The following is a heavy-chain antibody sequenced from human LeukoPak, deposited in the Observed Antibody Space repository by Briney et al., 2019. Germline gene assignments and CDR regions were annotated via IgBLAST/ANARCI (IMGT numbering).Heavy chain of an antibody. CDR2: IRYDGSNK. CDR3: ANGPPSSSWYVGWDY. CDR1: GFTFSSYG. J-gene: IGHJ4*02. Sequence: GGSLRLSCAASGFTFSSYGMHWVRQAPGKGLEWVAFIRYDGSNKYYADSMKGRFTISRDNSKNTLYLQMNSLRAEDTAVYYCANGPPSSSWYVGWDYWGQGTLVTVSS. D-gene: IGHD6-13*01. V-gene: IGHV3-30*02.